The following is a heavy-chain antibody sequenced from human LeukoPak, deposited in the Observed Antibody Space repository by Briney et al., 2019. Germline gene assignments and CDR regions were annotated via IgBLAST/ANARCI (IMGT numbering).Heavy chain of an antibody. CDR2: IYYSGGT. D-gene: IGHD2-15*01. Sequence: SETLSLTCTVSGGSISSYYWSWIRQPPGKGLEWIGYIYYSGGTNYNPSLKSRVTISVHTSKNQFSLKLSSVTAADTAVYYCATDCSGSSCYPAGFDYWGQGTLVTVSS. V-gene: IGHV4-59*01. CDR3: ATDCSGSSCYPAGFDY. J-gene: IGHJ4*02. CDR1: GGSISSYY.